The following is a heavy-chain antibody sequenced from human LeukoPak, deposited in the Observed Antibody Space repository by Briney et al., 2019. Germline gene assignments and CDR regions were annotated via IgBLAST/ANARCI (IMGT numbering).Heavy chain of an antibody. CDR3: ARDGYCSGGSCYSGYAFDI. V-gene: IGHV4-4*07. CDR2: IYTSGST. J-gene: IGHJ3*02. CDR1: GGSISSYY. Sequence: KPSETLSLTCTVSGGSISSYYWSWIRQPAGKGLGWIGRIYTSGSTNYNPSLKSRVTMSVDTSKNQFSLKLSSVTAADTAVYYCARDGYCSGGSCYSGYAFDIWGQGTMVTVSS. D-gene: IGHD2-15*01.